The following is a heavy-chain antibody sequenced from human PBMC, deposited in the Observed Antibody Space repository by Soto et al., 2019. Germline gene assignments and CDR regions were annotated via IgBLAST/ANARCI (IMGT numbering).Heavy chain of an antibody. Sequence: GGSLRLSCAASGFTFSNAWMSWVRQAPGKGLEWVGRIKSKTDGGTTDYAAPVKGRFTISRDDSKNTLYLQMNSLKTEDTAVYYCTYHSTSGDAFDIWGQGIMVTVSS. V-gene: IGHV3-15*01. D-gene: IGHD4-4*01. CDR2: IKSKTDGGTT. CDR3: TYHSTSGDAFDI. CDR1: GFTFSNAW. J-gene: IGHJ3*02.